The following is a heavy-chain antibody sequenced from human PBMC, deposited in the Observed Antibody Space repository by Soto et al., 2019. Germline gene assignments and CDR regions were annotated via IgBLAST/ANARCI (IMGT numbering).Heavy chain of an antibody. CDR3: ARGGYSGYEGEHYYDGMDV. V-gene: IGHV3-30-3*01. Sequence: QVQLVESGGGVVQPGRSLRLSCAASGFTFSSYAMHWVRQAPGKGLEWVAVISYDGSNKYYADSVKGRFTISRHNSKNTLYLQMNSLRAEDTAVYYCARGGYSGYEGEHYYDGMDVWGQGTTVTVSS. CDR2: ISYDGSNK. CDR1: GFTFSSYA. J-gene: IGHJ6*02. D-gene: IGHD5-12*01.